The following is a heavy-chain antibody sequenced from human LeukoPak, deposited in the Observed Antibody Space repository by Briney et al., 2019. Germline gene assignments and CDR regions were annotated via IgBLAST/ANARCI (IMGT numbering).Heavy chain of an antibody. J-gene: IGHJ4*02. CDR1: GFTVSSNS. Sequence: GGSLRLSCTVSGFTVSSNSMSWVRQAPGKGLEWVSFIYSDNTHYSDSVKGRFTISRDNSKNTLYLQMNSLRAEDTAVYYCAREGGYSSSWYPSDYWGQGTLVTVSS. V-gene: IGHV3-53*01. CDR3: AREGGYSSSWYPSDY. CDR2: IYSDNT. D-gene: IGHD6-13*01.